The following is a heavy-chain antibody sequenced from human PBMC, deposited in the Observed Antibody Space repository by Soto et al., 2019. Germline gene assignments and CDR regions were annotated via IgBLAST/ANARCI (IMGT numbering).Heavy chain of an antibody. D-gene: IGHD3-22*01. CDR3: ARARQYYYDSSGYYVLPFDP. Sequence: ASVKVSCKASGGTFSSYAISWVRQAPGQGLEWMGGIIPIFGTANYAQKFQGRVTITADESTSTAYMELSSLRSEDTAVYYCARARQYYYDSSGYYVLPFDPWGQGTLVTVSS. CDR2: IIPIFGTA. CDR1: GGTFSSYA. J-gene: IGHJ5*02. V-gene: IGHV1-69*13.